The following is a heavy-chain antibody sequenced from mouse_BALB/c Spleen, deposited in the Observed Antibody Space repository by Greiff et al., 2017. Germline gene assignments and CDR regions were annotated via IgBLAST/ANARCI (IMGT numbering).Heavy chain of an antibody. V-gene: IGHV14-3*02. CDR3: ARDSPYGPYAMDY. CDR1: GFNIKDTY. D-gene: IGHD1-1*02. J-gene: IGHJ4*01. Sequence: VQLQQSGAELVKPGASVKLSCTASGFNIKDTYMHWVKQRPEQGLEWIGRIDPANGNTKYDPKFQGKATITADTSSNTAYLQLSSLTSEDTAVYYCARDSPYGPYAMDYWGQGTSVTVSS. CDR2: IDPANGNT.